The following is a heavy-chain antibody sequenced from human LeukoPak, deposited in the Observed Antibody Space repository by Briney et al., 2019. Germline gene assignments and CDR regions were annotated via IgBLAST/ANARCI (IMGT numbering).Heavy chain of an antibody. CDR1: GYTFTSYY. CDR2: INPSGGST. D-gene: IGHD2-15*01. Sequence: ASVKVSCKASGYTFTSYYMHWVRQAPGQGLEWMGIINPSGGSTSYAQKFQGRVTMTRDTSTSTVYMELSSLRSEDTAVYYCARVRRYCSGGSCPEGAFDIWGQGTMVTVSS. CDR3: ARVRRYCSGGSCPEGAFDI. V-gene: IGHV1-46*01. J-gene: IGHJ3*02.